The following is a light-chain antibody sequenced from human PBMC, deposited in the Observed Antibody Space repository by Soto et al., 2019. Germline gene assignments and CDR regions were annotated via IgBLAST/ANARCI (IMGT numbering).Light chain of an antibody. V-gene: IGKV3-15*01. Sequence: DIVMTQSPSTLSVSPGEGATLSCWASQSVATSLAWYQQKPGRAPRLLIYGASGREAAIPSRFSASGSGTDFTLTISSLQSEDFAVYYCQQYYNWPLTFGGGTKVEIK. CDR1: QSVATS. CDR2: GAS. CDR3: QQYYNWPLT. J-gene: IGKJ4*01.